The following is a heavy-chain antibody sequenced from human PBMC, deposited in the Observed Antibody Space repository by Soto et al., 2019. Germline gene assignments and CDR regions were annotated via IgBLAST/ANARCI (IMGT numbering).Heavy chain of an antibody. J-gene: IGHJ6*02. Sequence: WTWIRQPPGKGLEWIGYSYYSGSTSYNPSLKSRVTISVDTSKNQFSLKLSSVTAADTAIYYCARSPPSLYYYYYGMDVWGQGTTVTVSS. V-gene: IGHV4-59*01. CDR3: ARSPPSLYYYYYGMDV. CDR2: SYYSGST.